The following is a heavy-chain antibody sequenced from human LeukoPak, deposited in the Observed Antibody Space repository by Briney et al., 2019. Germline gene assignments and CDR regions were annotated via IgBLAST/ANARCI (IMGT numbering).Heavy chain of an antibody. CDR2: ISAGGGSA. Sequence: GGSLRLSCAASGFTFSSYAMSWVRQAPGKGLEWVSAISAGGGSAFYADSVKGRFTISRDNSKDTLYLQMNSLRAEDTAVYYCEKPGVTAPRISYFDSWGQGTLVTVSS. D-gene: IGHD2-21*02. J-gene: IGHJ4*02. CDR3: EKPGVTAPRISYFDS. V-gene: IGHV3-23*01. CDR1: GFTFSSYA.